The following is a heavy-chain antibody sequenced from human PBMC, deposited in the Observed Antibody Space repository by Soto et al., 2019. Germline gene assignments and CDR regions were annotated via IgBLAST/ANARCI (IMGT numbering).Heavy chain of an antibody. J-gene: IGHJ5*02. CDR3: ARENLAVAGLNWFDP. Sequence: PGGSLRLSCAASGFTFSSYAMHWVRQAPGKGLEWVAVISYDGSNKYYADSVKGRFTISGDNSKNTLYLQMNSLRAEDTAVYYCARENLAVAGLNWFDPWGQGTLVTVSS. V-gene: IGHV3-30-3*01. D-gene: IGHD6-19*01. CDR1: GFTFSSYA. CDR2: ISYDGSNK.